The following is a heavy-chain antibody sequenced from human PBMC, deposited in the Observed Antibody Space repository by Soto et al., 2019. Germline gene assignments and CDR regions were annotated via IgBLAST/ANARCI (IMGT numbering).Heavy chain of an antibody. CDR2: INHSGST. D-gene: IGHD3-3*01. V-gene: IGHV4-34*01. CDR3: ARGRNYYDFWSGYYTSYYYGMDV. Sequence: PSETLSLTCAVYGGSFSGYYWSWIRQPPGKRLEWIGEINHSGSTNYNPSLKSRVTISVDTSKNQFSLKLSSVTAADTAVYYCARGRNYYDFWSGYYTSYYYGMDVWGQGTTVTVSS. CDR1: GGSFSGYY. J-gene: IGHJ6*02.